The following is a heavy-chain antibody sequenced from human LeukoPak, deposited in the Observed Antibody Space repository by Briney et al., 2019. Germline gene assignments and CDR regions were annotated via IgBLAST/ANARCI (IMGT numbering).Heavy chain of an antibody. J-gene: IGHJ4*02. CDR3: ARKTYDDLYLDY. CDR1: GGSISSSNW. D-gene: IGHD4-17*01. CDR2: IYHSGST. Sequence: PSETLSLTCAVSGGSISSSNWWSWVRQPPGKGLEWIGEIYHSGSTNYNPSLKSRVTISVDRSKNQFSLKLSSVTAADTAVYYCARKTYDDLYLDYWGQGTLVTVSS. V-gene: IGHV4-4*02.